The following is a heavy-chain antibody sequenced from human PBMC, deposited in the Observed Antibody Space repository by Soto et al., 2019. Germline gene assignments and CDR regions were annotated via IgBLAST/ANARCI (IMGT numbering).Heavy chain of an antibody. CDR3: ARDGASGYAYNWFDP. D-gene: IGHD3-22*01. J-gene: IGHJ5*02. CDR2: ISAYNGNT. CDR1: GYTFTSYG. Sequence: ASVKVSCKXSGYTFTSYGISWVRQAPGQGLEWMGWISAYNGNTNYAQKLQGRVTMTTDTSTSTAYMELRSLRSDDTAVYYCARDGASGYAYNWFDPWGQGTLVTVSS. V-gene: IGHV1-18*01.